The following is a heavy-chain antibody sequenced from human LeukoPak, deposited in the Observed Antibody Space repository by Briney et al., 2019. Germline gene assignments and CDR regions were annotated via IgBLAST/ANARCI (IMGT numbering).Heavy chain of an antibody. Sequence: SETLSLTCTVSGGSISSYHWSWIRQPAGKGLEWIGRIYTSGSTNYNPSLKSRVTISVDKSKNQFSLKLSSVTAADTAVYYCATTRVGFSYFDYWGQGTLVTVSS. CDR2: IYTSGST. D-gene: IGHD1-26*01. CDR1: GGSISSYH. CDR3: ATTRVGFSYFDY. V-gene: IGHV4-4*07. J-gene: IGHJ4*02.